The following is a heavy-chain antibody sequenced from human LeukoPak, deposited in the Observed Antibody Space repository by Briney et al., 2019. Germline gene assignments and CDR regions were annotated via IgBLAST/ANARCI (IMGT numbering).Heavy chain of an antibody. Sequence: GGSLRLSCAASGFTFSSYAMSWVRQAPGKGLEWVSAISGSGGSTYYADSVKGRFTISRDNSKNTLYPQMNSLRAEDTAVYYCAKNYYDSSGRTLIFDYWGQGTLVTVSS. J-gene: IGHJ4*02. CDR1: GFTFSSYA. V-gene: IGHV3-23*01. CDR2: ISGSGGST. D-gene: IGHD3-22*01. CDR3: AKNYYDSSGRTLIFDY.